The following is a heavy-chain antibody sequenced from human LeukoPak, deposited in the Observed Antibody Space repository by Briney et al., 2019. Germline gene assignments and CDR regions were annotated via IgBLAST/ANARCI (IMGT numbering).Heavy chain of an antibody. D-gene: IGHD3-3*01. V-gene: IGHV1-18*01. CDR1: GYTFTSYG. J-gene: IGHJ3*02. CDR3: ARGWRFLEGPGFAPDI. Sequence: GASVKVSCKASGYTFTSYGISWVRQAPGQGLEWMGWISAYNGNTNYAQKLQGRVTMTTDTSTSTAYMELRSLRSDDTAVYYCARGWRFLEGPGFAPDIWGQGTMVTVSS. CDR2: ISAYNGNT.